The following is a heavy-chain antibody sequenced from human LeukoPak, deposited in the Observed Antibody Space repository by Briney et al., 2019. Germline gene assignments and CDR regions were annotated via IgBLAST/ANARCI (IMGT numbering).Heavy chain of an antibody. CDR1: GFTFSSYS. J-gene: IGHJ4*02. D-gene: IGHD6-19*01. V-gene: IGHV3-48*01. Sequence: PGGSLRLSCAASGFTFSSYSMNWVRQAPGKGLEWVSYISSSSSTIYYADSVKGRFTISRDNAKNSLYLQMNSLRAEDTAVYYCARDEEIAVAVAPGLWGQGTLVTVSS. CDR3: ARDEEIAVAVAPGL. CDR2: ISSSSSTI.